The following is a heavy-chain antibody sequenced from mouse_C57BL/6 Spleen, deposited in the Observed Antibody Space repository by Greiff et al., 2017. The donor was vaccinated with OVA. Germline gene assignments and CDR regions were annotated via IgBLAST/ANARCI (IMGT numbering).Heavy chain of an antibody. CDR2: IWSGGST. CDR1: GFSFTSYG. CDR3: DGYYGSSYDYAMDY. V-gene: IGHV2-2*01. D-gene: IGHD1-1*01. Sequence: VQLVESGPGLVQPSPTLSITCTVSGFSFTSYGVHWVRQSPGQGLEWLGVIWSGGSTAYNAAFISRLGISKDNSKSRVFFKMNSLQADDTAIYDCDGYYGSSYDYAMDYWGQGTSVTVSS. J-gene: IGHJ4*01.